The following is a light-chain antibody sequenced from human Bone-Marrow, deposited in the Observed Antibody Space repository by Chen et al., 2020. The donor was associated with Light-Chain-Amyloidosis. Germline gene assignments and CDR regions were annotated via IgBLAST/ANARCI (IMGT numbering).Light chain of an antibody. CDR3: QSAASSGTFVGI. CDR1: DLPTKY. J-gene: IGLJ2*01. V-gene: IGLV3-25*03. CDR2: RDT. Sequence: SYELTQPPSVSVSPGQTARITCSGDDLPTKYAYWYQQKPGQAPVLVLHRDTERPSAFSDPFSCSSSGTTGTLTIRGVQAESEADYHCQSAASSGTFVGIFGGGTKLTVL.